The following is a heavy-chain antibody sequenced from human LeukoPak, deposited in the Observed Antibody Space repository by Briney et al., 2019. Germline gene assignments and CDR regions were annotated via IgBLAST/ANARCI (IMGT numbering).Heavy chain of an antibody. CDR3: ARDTRWYSSGWRPYNWFDP. J-gene: IGHJ5*02. D-gene: IGHD6-19*01. V-gene: IGHV4-39*07. CDR1: GGSISSSSYY. CDR2: IYYSGST. Sequence: SETLSLTCTVSGGSISSSSYYWGWIRQPPGKGLEWIGSIYYSGSTYYNPSLKSRVTISVDTSKNQFSLKLSSVTAADTAVYCCARDTRWYSSGWRPYNWFDPWGQGTLVTVSS.